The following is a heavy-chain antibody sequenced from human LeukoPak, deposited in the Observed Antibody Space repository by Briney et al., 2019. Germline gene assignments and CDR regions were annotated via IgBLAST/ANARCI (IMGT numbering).Heavy chain of an antibody. V-gene: IGHV3-23*01. CDR2: ISGSGGST. CDR1: GFTFSSYA. CDR3: AKDRGGIAGALDY. J-gene: IGHJ4*02. Sequence: GGSLRXSCAASGFTFSSYAMSWVRQAPGKGLEWVSGISGSGGSTYYADSVKGRFTISRDNSKNTLYLQMNSLRAEDTAVYYCAKDRGGIAGALDYWGQGTLVTVSS. D-gene: IGHD6-13*01.